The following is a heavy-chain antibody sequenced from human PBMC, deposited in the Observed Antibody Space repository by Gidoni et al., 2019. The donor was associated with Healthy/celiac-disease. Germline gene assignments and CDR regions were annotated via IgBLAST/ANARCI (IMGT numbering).Heavy chain of an antibody. CDR2: IYYSGST. V-gene: IGHV4-39*01. D-gene: IGHD6-19*01. CDR1: GGSISRSSYD. Sequence: QLQLQESGPGLVKPSETLSLTCTVSGGSISRSSYDWGWIRQPPGKGLEWIGSIYYSGSTYYNPSLKSRVTISVDTSKNQFSLKLSSVTAADTAVYYCARHEYSSGWGNFDYWGQGTLVTVSS. CDR3: ARHEYSSGWGNFDY. J-gene: IGHJ4*02.